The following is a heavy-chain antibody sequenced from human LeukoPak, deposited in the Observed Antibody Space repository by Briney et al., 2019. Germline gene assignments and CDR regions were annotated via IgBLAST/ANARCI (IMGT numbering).Heavy chain of an antibody. V-gene: IGHV1-8*01. Sequence: ASVKVSCKASGYTFTSYDINWVRQATGQGLEWMGWMNPNSGNTGYAQKFQGRVTMTRNTSISTAYMELSSLRSEDTAVYYCARGHSSGWYRVRLDNWFDPWGQGTLVTVSS. D-gene: IGHD6-19*01. J-gene: IGHJ5*02. CDR1: GYTFTSYD. CDR3: ARGHSSGWYRVRLDNWFDP. CDR2: MNPNSGNT.